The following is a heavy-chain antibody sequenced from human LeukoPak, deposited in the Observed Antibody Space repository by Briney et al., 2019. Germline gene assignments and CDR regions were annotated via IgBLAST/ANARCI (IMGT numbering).Heavy chain of an antibody. V-gene: IGHV1-2*02. CDR3: ARGIYGDYEEYFDY. Sequence: ASVKVSCKASGYTFTGYYMHWVRQPPGQGLEWMGWINPNSGGTNYAQKFQGRGTITRDTSISTAYMELSRMRSDDTAVYYCARGIYGDYEEYFDYWGQGTLVTVSS. CDR1: GYTFTGYY. D-gene: IGHD4-17*01. J-gene: IGHJ4*02. CDR2: INPNSGGT.